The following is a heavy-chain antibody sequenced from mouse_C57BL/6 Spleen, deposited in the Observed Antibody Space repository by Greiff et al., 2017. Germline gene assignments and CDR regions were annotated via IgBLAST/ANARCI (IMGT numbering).Heavy chain of an antibody. V-gene: IGHV1-82*01. Sequence: QVQLKESGPELVKPGASVKISCKASGYAFSSSWMNWVKQRPGKGLEWIGRIYPGDGDTNYNGKFKGKATLTADKSSSTAYMQLSSLTSEDSAVYFCARTGVLLRSYYFDYWGQGTTLTVAS. D-gene: IGHD1-1*01. J-gene: IGHJ2*01. CDR2: IYPGDGDT. CDR1: GYAFSSSW. CDR3: ARTGVLLRSYYFDY.